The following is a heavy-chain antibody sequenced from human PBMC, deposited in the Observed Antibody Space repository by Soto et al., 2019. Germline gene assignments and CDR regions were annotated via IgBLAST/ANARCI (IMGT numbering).Heavy chain of an antibody. Sequence: QLQLQESGPGLVKPSETLSLTCTVSGGSISSSSYYWGWIRQPPGKGLEWIGSIYYSGSTYYNPSLNSRVTISVDTSKNQFSLKLSSVTAADTAVYYCARITSSNDAFDIWGQVTMVTVSS. CDR2: IYYSGST. CDR1: GGSISSSSYY. V-gene: IGHV4-39*01. D-gene: IGHD6-13*01. CDR3: ARITSSNDAFDI. J-gene: IGHJ3*02.